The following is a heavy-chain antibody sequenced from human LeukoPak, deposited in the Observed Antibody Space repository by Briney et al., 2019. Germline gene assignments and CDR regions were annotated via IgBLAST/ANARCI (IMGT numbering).Heavy chain of an antibody. CDR3: ARERARAFDI. CDR2: IYYSGST. Sequence: SETLSLTCTVSGGSISSYYWSWIRQPPGKGLEWIGYIYYSGSTSYNPSLKSRVTISVDTSKNQFSLKLSPVTAADTAVYYCARERARAFDIWGQGTMVTVSS. J-gene: IGHJ3*02. CDR1: GGSISSYY. V-gene: IGHV4-59*01.